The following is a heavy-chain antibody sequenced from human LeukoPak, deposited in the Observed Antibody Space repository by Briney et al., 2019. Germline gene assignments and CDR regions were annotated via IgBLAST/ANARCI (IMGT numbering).Heavy chain of an antibody. V-gene: IGHV4-59*01. CDR2: IYYSGST. D-gene: IGHD2-2*01. CDR3: ARLGYCSSTSCRYWYFDL. J-gene: IGHJ2*01. Sequence: SETLSLTCTVSGGSISSYYWSWIRQPPGKGLEWIGYIYYSGSTNYNPSLKSRVTISVDTSKNQFSLKLSSVTAADTAVCYCARLGYCSSTSCRYWYFDLWGRGTLVTVSS. CDR1: GGSISSYY.